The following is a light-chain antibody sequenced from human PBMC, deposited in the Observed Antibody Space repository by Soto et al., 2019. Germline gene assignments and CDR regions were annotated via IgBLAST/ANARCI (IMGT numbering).Light chain of an antibody. CDR1: SSNIGSNY. CDR3: GTSDNSLSAV. Sequence: QSVLTQPPSVSAAPGQKVTISCSGSSSNIGSNYVSWYQQLPGTAPKLLIYDNGKRPSGIPDRFSGSQSGTSATLGITGLQTGDEADYYCGTSDNSLSAVSGGGTKLTVL. J-gene: IGLJ2*01. V-gene: IGLV1-51*01. CDR2: DNG.